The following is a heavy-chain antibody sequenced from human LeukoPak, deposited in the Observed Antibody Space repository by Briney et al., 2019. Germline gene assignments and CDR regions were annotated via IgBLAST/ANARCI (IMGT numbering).Heavy chain of an antibody. D-gene: IGHD5-18*01. CDR1: GGTFSSYA. CDR3: ARDWAEGSYGPDY. J-gene: IGHJ4*02. Sequence: ASVKVSCKASGGTFSSYAISWVRQAPGQGLEWMGWISAYNGNTNYAQKLQGRVTMTTETSTSIAYMELRSLRSDDTAVYYCARDWAEGSYGPDYWGQGTLVTVSS. CDR2: ISAYNGNT. V-gene: IGHV1-18*01.